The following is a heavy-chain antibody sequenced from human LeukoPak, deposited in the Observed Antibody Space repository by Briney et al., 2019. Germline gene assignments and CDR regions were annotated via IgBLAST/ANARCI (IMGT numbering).Heavy chain of an antibody. CDR1: GGSMNTYY. J-gene: IGHJ4*02. D-gene: IGHD2-2*01. Sequence: SETLSLTCNVSGGSMNTYYWSWIRQPPGKGLEWIGYVYSSGYTNYNPSLRSRVTMSVDTSKNQFSLKLSSVTAADTAVYYCARSPYCTSTSCYGAGTIDYWGQGSLVIVSS. CDR3: ARSPYCTSTSCYGAGTIDY. V-gene: IGHV4-59*01. CDR2: VYSSGYT.